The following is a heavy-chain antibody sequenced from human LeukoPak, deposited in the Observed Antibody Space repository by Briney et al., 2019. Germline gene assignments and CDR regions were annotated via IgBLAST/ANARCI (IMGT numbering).Heavy chain of an antibody. Sequence: GESLKISCKGSGYSFNTYWIGWVRQMPGKGLEWMGIIYPGDSDARYSPSFQGQVTISADKSISTVYLQWRSLKASDTAMYYCARTHLYSSGWPDAFDIWGQGTMVTVSS. CDR3: ARTHLYSSGWPDAFDI. V-gene: IGHV5-51*01. CDR1: GYSFNTYW. CDR2: IYPGDSDA. D-gene: IGHD6-19*01. J-gene: IGHJ3*02.